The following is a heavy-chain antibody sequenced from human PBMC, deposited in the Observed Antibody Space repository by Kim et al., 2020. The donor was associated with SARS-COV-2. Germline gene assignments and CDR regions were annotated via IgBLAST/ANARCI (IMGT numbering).Heavy chain of an antibody. CDR1: GGSISSYY. CDR2: IYTSGST. Sequence: SETLSLTCTVSGGSISSYYWSWIRQPAGKGLAWIGRIYTSGSTNYNPSLKSRVTMSVDTSKNQFSLKLSSVTAADTAVYYWARQYYDILTGYSYAFDIWGQGTMVTVSS. D-gene: IGHD3-9*01. J-gene: IGHJ3*02. CDR3: ARQYYDILTGYSYAFDI. V-gene: IGHV4-4*07.